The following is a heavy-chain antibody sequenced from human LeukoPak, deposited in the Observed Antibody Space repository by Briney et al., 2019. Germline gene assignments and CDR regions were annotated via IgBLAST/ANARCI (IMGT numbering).Heavy chain of an antibody. CDR1: GGSINYYY. CDR2: ISYSGAT. V-gene: IGHV4-59*01. Sequence: SETLSLTCTVSGGSINYYYWSWIRQPPGKGLEWIGHISYSGATNYNSSLKSRVTISVDTSKSQFSLKLTSVTPADTAVYYCARDSYSGSRFEVVFDVWGQGTMVTVSS. J-gene: IGHJ3*01. CDR3: ARDSYSGSRFEVVFDV. D-gene: IGHD1-26*01.